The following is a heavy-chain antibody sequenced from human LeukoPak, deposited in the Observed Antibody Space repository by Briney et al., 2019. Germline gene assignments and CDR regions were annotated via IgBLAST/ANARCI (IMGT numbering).Heavy chain of an antibody. D-gene: IGHD3-22*01. CDR2: IISGGTT. V-gene: IGHV3-66*01. CDR1: GFTVSSNY. CDR3: AREMGPDSCGYNNAFDI. J-gene: IGHJ3*02. Sequence: GGSLRLSCAASGFTVSSNYMSWARQAPGKGLEWVSVIISGGTTSYAGSVRGRFAISRDNSKNTLYLQMNSLRAEDTAVYYCAREMGPDSCGYNNAFDIWGQGTMVTVSS.